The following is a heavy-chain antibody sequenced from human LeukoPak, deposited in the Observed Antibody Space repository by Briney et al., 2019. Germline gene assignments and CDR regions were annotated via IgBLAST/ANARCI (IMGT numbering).Heavy chain of an antibody. D-gene: IGHD5-24*01. CDR1: GFTFSNYW. V-gene: IGHV3-74*01. CDR3: ARRGDGYNNGMDV. Sequence: RSGGSLRLSCAAPGFTFSNYWMYWVRQAPGKGPVWVSRIHNDGTGTSYADSVKGRFTISRDNAKNTLYLQMNSLRAEDTAVYYCARRGDGYNNGMDVWGQGTTVTVSS. CDR2: IHNDGTGT. J-gene: IGHJ6*02.